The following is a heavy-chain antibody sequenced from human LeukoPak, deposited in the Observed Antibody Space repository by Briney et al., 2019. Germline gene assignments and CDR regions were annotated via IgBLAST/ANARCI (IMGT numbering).Heavy chain of an antibody. Sequence: PGESLKISCKGFGYSFTSYWSGWVRQMPGKGLEWMGIIYPGDSDTRYSPSFQGQVTISADKSISTAYLQWSSLKASDTAMYYCARRLNGRSGYSYGQIDYWGQGTLVTVSS. CDR1: GYSFTSYW. V-gene: IGHV5-51*01. D-gene: IGHD5-18*01. CDR3: ARRLNGRSGYSYGQIDY. CDR2: IYPGDSDT. J-gene: IGHJ4*02.